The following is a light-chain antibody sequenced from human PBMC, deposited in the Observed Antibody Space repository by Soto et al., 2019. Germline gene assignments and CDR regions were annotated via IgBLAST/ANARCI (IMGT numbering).Light chain of an antibody. J-gene: IGLJ1*01. CDR1: SSNIGSNT. CDR2: SNN. CDR3: AAWDDSLNGGV. V-gene: IGLV1-44*01. Sequence: QSVLTRPPSASGTPGQRGTIACSGSSSNIGSNTVNWYQQLPGTAPKLLIYSNNQRPSGVPDRFSGSKSVTSASLAISGLQSEDEADYYCAAWDDSLNGGVFGTGTKVTVL.